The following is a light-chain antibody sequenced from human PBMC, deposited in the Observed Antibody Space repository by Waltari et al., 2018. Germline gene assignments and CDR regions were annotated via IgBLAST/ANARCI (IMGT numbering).Light chain of an antibody. Sequence: SYVLTQPPSMSVAPGQPARLTCGGDNIGLKTEHGYQQKPGQAPVMVSSDDSARPSGLPERFSGSNSGNTATLTINRVEVGDEADYYCHVWHSSGDQGVFGGGTKLTVL. J-gene: IGLJ2*01. CDR3: HVWHSSGDQGV. V-gene: IGLV3-21*02. CDR2: DDS. CDR1: NIGLKT.